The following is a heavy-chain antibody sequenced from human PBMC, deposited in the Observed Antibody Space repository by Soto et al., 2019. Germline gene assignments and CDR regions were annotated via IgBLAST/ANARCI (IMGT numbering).Heavy chain of an antibody. CDR2: IFYSGRSGTT. J-gene: IGHJ4*02. Sequence: SETLSLTCSVSGGSISSYYWSWIRQPPGKGLEWIGYIFYSGRSGTTNYNPSLTSRVTISLDTSKNQFSLDLSSVTAADTAMFYCARVSNDFSGNGAFDFWGPGILVTVSS. V-gene: IGHV4-59*01. CDR1: GGSISSYY. D-gene: IGHD4-4*01. CDR3: ARVSNDFSGNGAFDF.